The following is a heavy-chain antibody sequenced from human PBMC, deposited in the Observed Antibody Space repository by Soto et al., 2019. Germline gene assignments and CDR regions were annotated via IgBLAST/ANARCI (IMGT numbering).Heavy chain of an antibody. CDR3: AKVRYSSPMGYYYGMDV. CDR1: RVAFSKF. Sequence: QAQLEQSGGEVKKPGSSVKVSCKASRVAFSKFVTWVRQAPGLGLEWVGGIIPIFGTANYAQKFQGRVTITADASTSTSYMEVNNLRSEDTAVYYCAKVRYSSPMGYYYGMDVWRQGTTVTVSS. CDR2: IIPIFGTA. D-gene: IGHD6-19*01. J-gene: IGHJ6*02. V-gene: IGHV1-69*01.